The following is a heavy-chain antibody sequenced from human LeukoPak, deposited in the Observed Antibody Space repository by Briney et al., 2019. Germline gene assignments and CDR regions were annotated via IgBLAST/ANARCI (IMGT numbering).Heavy chain of an antibody. CDR2: INPSGGST. D-gene: IGHD4-17*01. Sequence: ASVKVSCKASGYTFTSYYMHWVRQAPGQGREWMGIINPSGGSTSYAQKFQGRVTMTRDMSTSTVYMELSSLRSEDTAVYYCASSTTVTNYYFDYWGQGTLVTVSS. V-gene: IGHV1-46*01. J-gene: IGHJ4*02. CDR1: GYTFTSYY. CDR3: ASSTTVTNYYFDY.